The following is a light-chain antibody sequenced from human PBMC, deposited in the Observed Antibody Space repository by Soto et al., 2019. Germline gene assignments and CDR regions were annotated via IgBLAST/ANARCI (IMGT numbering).Light chain of an antibody. CDR3: QQSYSTPRT. V-gene: IGKV1-39*01. J-gene: IGKJ1*01. CDR2: AAS. CDR1: FSISTS. Sequence: DIQMTQSPSSLSASVGDTVTISCRSSFSISTSLNWYQRKPGQAPTXLIHAASILQSGAPSRFSGSGSGTDLAITITGLQVEDSETYYCQQSYSTPRTFGQGTKVDIK.